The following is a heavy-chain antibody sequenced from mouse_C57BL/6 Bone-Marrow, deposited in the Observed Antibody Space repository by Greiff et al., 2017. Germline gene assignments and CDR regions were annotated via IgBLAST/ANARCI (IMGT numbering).Heavy chain of an antibody. CDR3: ARGGITLYYAMDY. D-gene: IGHD2-4*01. V-gene: IGHV5-6*01. CDR2: ISSGGSYT. CDR1: GFTFSSYG. J-gene: IGHJ4*01. Sequence: EVQLQESGGDLVKPGGSLKLSCAASGFTFSSYGMSWVRQTPDKRLEWVATISSGGSYTYYPDSVKGRFTISRDNAKNTLYLQMSSLKSEDTAMYYCARGGITLYYAMDYWGQGTSVTVSS.